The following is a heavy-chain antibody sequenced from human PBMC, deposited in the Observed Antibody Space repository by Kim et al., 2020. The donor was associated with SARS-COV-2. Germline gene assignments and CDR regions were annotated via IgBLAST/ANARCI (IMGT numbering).Heavy chain of an antibody. CDR3: GRVLTYFYDNRDYVDH. Sequence: GGSLRLSCAVSGITVTNNYMTWVRQAPGKGLDWVSLIYTDGSTYYADSVKGRFTISRDNSKNTLYLQMNSLRVDDTAVYYCGRVLTYFYDNRDYVDHWG. CDR1: GITVTNNY. D-gene: IGHD3-22*01. CDR2: IYTDGST. V-gene: IGHV3-53*01. J-gene: IGHJ4*01.